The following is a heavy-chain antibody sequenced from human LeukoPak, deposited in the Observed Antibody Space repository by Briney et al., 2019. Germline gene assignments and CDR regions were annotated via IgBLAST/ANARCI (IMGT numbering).Heavy chain of an antibody. CDR2: IKQDGSEI. CDR1: GFTLSTYW. D-gene: IGHD6-13*01. V-gene: IGHV3-7*01. Sequence: PGGSLRLSCAASGFTLSTYWMNWVRQAPGKGLEWVANIKQDGSEIYYGDFVKGRFTISRDNAKNSLYLQMNSLRVEDTAVYYCARDLMGIAYRGAFYYWGQGTLVTVSS. J-gene: IGHJ4*02. CDR3: ARDLMGIAYRGAFYY.